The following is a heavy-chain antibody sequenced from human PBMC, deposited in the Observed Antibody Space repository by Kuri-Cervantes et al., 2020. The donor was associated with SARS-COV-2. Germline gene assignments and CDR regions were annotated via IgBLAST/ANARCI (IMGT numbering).Heavy chain of an antibody. CDR2: IRYDGSNK. V-gene: IGHV3-30*02. CDR1: GFTFSSYG. CDR3: TTDAFDI. J-gene: IGHJ3*02. Sequence: GESLKISCAASGFTFSSYGMHWVRQAPGKGLEWVAFIRYDGSNKYYADSVKGRFTISRDDSKNTLYLQMNSLKTEDTAVCYCTTDAFDIWGQGTMVTVSS.